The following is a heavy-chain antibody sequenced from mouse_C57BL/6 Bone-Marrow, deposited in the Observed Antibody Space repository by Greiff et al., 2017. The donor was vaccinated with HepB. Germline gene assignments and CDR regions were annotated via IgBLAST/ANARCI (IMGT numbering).Heavy chain of an antibody. V-gene: IGHV5-6*01. CDR2: ISSGGSYT. CDR1: GFTFSSYG. Sequence: VQLKESGGDLVKPGGSLKLSCAASGFTFSSYGMSWVRQTPDKRLEWVATISSGGSYTYYPDSVKGRFTISRDNAKNTLYLQMSSLKSEDTAMYYCARHNYGYWYFDVWGTGTTVTVSS. J-gene: IGHJ1*03. CDR3: ARHNYGYWYFDV. D-gene: IGHD1-1*01.